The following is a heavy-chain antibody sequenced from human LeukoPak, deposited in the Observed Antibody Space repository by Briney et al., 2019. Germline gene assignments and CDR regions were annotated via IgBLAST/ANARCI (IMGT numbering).Heavy chain of an antibody. J-gene: IGHJ4*02. V-gene: IGHV4-59*12. D-gene: IGHD5-18*01. Sequence: SETLSLTCTVSGGSISSYYWSWIRQPPGKGLEWIGYIYYSGSTNYNPSLKSRVTMSVDTSKNQFSLKLSSVTAADTAVYYCASSPRGYSYGYSDYWGQGTLVTVSS. CDR3: ASSPRGYSYGYSDY. CDR1: GGSISSYY. CDR2: IYYSGST.